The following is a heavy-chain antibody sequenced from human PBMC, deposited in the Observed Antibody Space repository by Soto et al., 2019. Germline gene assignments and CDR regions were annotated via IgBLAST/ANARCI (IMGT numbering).Heavy chain of an antibody. Sequence: QVQLVQSGAEVKKPGASVKVSCKASGYTFTGYYMHWVRQAPGQGLEWMGWINPNSGGTNYAQKFQGRVTMTRDTSISTAYMELSRLRSDDTAVYYCVRAVSPYYYDSSGYYYHYFDYWGQGTLVTVSS. CDR1: GYTFTGYY. CDR3: VRAVSPYYYDSSGYYYHYFDY. V-gene: IGHV1-2*02. CDR2: INPNSGGT. J-gene: IGHJ4*02. D-gene: IGHD3-22*01.